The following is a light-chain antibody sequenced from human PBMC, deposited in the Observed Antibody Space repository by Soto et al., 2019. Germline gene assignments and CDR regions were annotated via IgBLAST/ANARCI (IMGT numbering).Light chain of an antibody. CDR3: QSYASSLSVSYV. V-gene: IGLV1-40*01. CDR2: GNK. CDR1: SSNIGAGYD. Sequence: QSVLTQPPSVSGAPGQRVTISCTGSSSNIGAGYDVHWYQQRPGTAPKLLIYGNKNRPSGVPDRFSGSKSGTSASLAITGLQAEDEADYYCQSYASSLSVSYVFGTGTKLTVL. J-gene: IGLJ1*01.